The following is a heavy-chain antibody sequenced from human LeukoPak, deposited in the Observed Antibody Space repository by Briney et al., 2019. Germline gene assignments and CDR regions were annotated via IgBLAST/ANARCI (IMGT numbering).Heavy chain of an antibody. CDR1: GGSISSYY. Sequence: SETLSLTCTVSGGSISSYYWSWIRQPPGKGLEWIGYIYYSGSTNYNPSLKSRVTISVDTSKNQFSLKLSSVTAADTAVYYCARRDLHGAVDPWGQGTLVTVSS. J-gene: IGHJ5*02. V-gene: IGHV4-59*08. D-gene: IGHD3-10*01. CDR2: IYYSGST. CDR3: ARRDLHGAVDP.